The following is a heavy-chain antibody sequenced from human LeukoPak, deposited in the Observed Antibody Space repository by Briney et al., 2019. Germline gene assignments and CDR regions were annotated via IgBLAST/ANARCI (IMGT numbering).Heavy chain of an antibody. CDR1: GGSISSYY. CDR3: ARVSWYYYDSSGRNYYYYSMDV. V-gene: IGHV4-39*01. J-gene: IGHJ6*02. Sequence: SETLSLTCTVSGGSISSYYWGWIRQPPGKGLEWIGSIYYSGSTYYNPSLKSRVTISVDTSKNQFSLKLSSVTAADTAVYYCARVSWYYYDSSGRNYYYYSMDVWGQGTTVTVSS. CDR2: IYYSGST. D-gene: IGHD3-22*01.